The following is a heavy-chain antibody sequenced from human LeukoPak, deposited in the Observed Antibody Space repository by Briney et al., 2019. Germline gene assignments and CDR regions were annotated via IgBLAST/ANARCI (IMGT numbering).Heavy chain of an antibody. D-gene: IGHD5-12*01. CDR2: IYYSGST. CDR3: AREKSAYTGYDCGLNWFDP. J-gene: IGHJ5*02. Sequence: PSQTLSLTCTVSGGSISSGGYYWSWIRQHPGKGLEWIGYIYYSGSTYYNPSLKSRVTISVDTSKNQFSLKLSSVTAADTAVYYCAREKSAYTGYDCGLNWFDPWGQGTLVTVSS. CDR1: GGSISSGGYY. V-gene: IGHV4-31*03.